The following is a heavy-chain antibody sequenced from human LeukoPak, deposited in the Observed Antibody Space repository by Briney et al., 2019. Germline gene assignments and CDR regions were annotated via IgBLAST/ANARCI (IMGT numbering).Heavy chain of an antibody. CDR1: GFTFSSQS. V-gene: IGHV3-21*01. CDR3: ARGSDNYGGYVDY. CDR2: ISTSSSYI. J-gene: IGHJ4*02. Sequence: GGSLRLSCAVSGFTFSSQSMNWVRQAPGKGLEWVSSISTSSSYIYYADSVKGRFTISRNNAKNSLYLQMNSLRAEDTAVYYCARGSDNYGGYVDYWGQGTLVTVSS. D-gene: IGHD2-21*01.